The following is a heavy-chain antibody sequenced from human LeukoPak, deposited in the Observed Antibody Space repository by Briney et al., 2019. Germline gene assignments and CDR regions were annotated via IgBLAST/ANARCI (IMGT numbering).Heavy chain of an antibody. Sequence: SETLSLTCAVYGGSFSGYYWSWIRQPPGKGLEWIGEINHSGSTNYNPSLKSRVTISVDTSKNEFSLKLSSVTAADTAVYYCARDLAAAGTIDPWGQGTLVTVSS. CDR2: INHSGST. V-gene: IGHV4-34*01. CDR1: GGSFSGYY. D-gene: IGHD6-13*01. CDR3: ARDLAAAGTIDP. J-gene: IGHJ5*02.